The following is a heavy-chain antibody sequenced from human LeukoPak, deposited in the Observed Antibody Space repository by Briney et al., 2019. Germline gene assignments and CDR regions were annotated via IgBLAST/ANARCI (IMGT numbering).Heavy chain of an antibody. CDR1: GYTFTSYD. CDR3: ARDGTSCIAVAGTCYYYYMDV. Sequence: ASVKVSCKASGYTFTSYDINWVRQATGQGLEWMGWMNPNSGNTGYAQKLQGRVTMTRNTSISTAYMELSSLRSEDTAVYYCARDGTSCIAVAGTCYYYYMDVWGKGTTVTVSS. D-gene: IGHD6-19*01. J-gene: IGHJ6*03. V-gene: IGHV1-8*01. CDR2: MNPNSGNT.